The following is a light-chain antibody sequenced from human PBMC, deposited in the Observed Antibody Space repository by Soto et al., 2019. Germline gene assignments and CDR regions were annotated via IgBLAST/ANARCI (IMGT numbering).Light chain of an antibody. CDR3: QQRSNWPRT. Sequence: EIVLTQSPATLSLSPWERATLSCMASQSVSSYLAWYQQKPGQAPRLLIYDASNRATGIPARFGGSGSGTDFTLTISSLEPEDFAVYYCQQRSNWPRTFGQGTKVDI. J-gene: IGKJ1*01. CDR2: DAS. CDR1: QSVSSY. V-gene: IGKV3-11*01.